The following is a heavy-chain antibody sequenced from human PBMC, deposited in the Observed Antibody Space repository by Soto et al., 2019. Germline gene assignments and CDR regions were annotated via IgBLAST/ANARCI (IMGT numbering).Heavy chain of an antibody. Sequence: ASVKVSCKASGYTFTSYAMHWVRQAPGQRLEWMGWINAGNGNTKYSQKFQGRVTITRDTSASTACMELSSLRSEDTAVYYCARQQLDRYYYYGMDVWGQGTTVTVSS. V-gene: IGHV1-3*01. D-gene: IGHD6-13*01. CDR2: INAGNGNT. CDR3: ARQQLDRYYYYGMDV. CDR1: GYTFTSYA. J-gene: IGHJ6*02.